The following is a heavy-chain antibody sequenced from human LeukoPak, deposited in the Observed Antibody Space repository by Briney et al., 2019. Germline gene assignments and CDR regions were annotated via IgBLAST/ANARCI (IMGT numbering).Heavy chain of an antibody. V-gene: IGHV3-23*01. D-gene: IGHD3-9*01. Sequence: GGSLRLSCAASGFTFNSYAMSWVRQAPGTGLEWVSTISGSGGSTYSADSVKGRFTISRDNSKNTLYLQMNSLRAEDTAVYYCAKEEGYYDILTGYYYYYYMDVWGKGTTVTISS. J-gene: IGHJ6*03. CDR2: ISGSGGST. CDR1: GFTFNSYA. CDR3: AKEEGYYDILTGYYYYYYMDV.